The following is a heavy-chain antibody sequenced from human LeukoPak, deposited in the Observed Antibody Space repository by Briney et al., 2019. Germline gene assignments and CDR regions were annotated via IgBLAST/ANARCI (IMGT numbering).Heavy chain of an antibody. Sequence: GGSLRLSCGASGFTFSSYGMHWVRQAPGKGLEWVSSISSSSIYMYYTDSVEGRFTISRDNAKNSLYLQMNSLRAEDTAVYYCARTFSGDNCYLSCPFDYWGQGTLVTVSS. J-gene: IGHJ4*02. V-gene: IGHV3-21*01. CDR3: ARTFSGDNCYLSCPFDY. CDR2: ISSSSIYM. CDR1: GFTFSSYG. D-gene: IGHD2-15*01.